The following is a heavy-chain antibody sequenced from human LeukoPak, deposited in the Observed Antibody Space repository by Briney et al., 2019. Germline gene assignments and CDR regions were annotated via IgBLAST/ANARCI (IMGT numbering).Heavy chain of an antibody. J-gene: IGHJ4*02. CDR1: GYTFTSYG. V-gene: IGHV1-2*02. CDR3: ARGKTMVYCGGDCYRFDN. Sequence: GASVKVSCKASGYTFTSYGISWVRQAPGQGIEWVGWINPNSGSTNYAQKFQGRVTMTRDTSISTAYMELSRLLSGDTAVYYCARGKTMVYCGGDCYRFDNWGQGTLVTVSS. CDR2: INPNSGST. D-gene: IGHD2-21*02.